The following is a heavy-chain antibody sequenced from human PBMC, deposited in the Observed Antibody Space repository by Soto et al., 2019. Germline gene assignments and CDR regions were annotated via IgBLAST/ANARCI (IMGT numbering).Heavy chain of an antibody. J-gene: IGHJ4*02. Sequence: GGSLRLSCAASGFTFSSYWMHWVRQAPGKGLVWVSRINSDGSSTSYADSVKGRFTISRDNSKNTLYLQMNSLRAQDTATYYCARVPDFRYCSDGSCYPDFWGQGTLVPVSS. V-gene: IGHV3-74*01. D-gene: IGHD2-15*01. CDR3: ARVPDFRYCSDGSCYPDF. CDR2: INSDGSST. CDR1: GFTFSSYW.